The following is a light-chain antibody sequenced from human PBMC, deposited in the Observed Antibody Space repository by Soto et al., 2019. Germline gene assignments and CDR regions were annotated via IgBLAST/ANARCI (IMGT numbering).Light chain of an antibody. V-gene: IGKV1-39*01. CDR1: QNIIFD. CDR3: QQSYTTPVYT. Sequence: DIQMTQSPSSLSASVGDRVTITCRASQNIIFDLNWYQQKPGKAPKLLIYAASNLQSGVPSRFSGSGSGTEFSLTISSLQPEDFATYFCQQSYTTPVYTFGQGTKLEIK. CDR2: AAS. J-gene: IGKJ2*01.